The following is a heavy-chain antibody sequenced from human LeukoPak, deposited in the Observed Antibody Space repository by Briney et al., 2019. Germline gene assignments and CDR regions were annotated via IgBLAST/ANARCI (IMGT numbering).Heavy chain of an antibody. CDR1: GFTFSSYV. J-gene: IGHJ3*02. Sequence: SGGSLRLSCAASGFTFSSYVMYWVRQAPGKGLEWVSTISGSADSTYYAASVKGRFTISRDNSKNTLYLQMSSLRADDTAIYYCAKDRAEAYASDIWGQGTVVTVSS. CDR3: AKDRAEAYASDI. CDR2: ISGSADST. V-gene: IGHV3-23*01. D-gene: IGHD3-10*01.